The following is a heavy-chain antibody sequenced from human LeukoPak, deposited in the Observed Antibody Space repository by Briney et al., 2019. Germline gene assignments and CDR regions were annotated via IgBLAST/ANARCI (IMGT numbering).Heavy chain of an antibody. CDR1: GFTFSSYS. J-gene: IGHJ4*02. Sequence: GGSLRLSCAASGFTFSSYSMNWVRQAPGKGLEWVSSISSSSSYIYYADSVEGRFTISRDNAKNSLYLQMNSLRAEDTAVYYCARGPTYYYDSSGYPFDYWGQGTLVTVSS. V-gene: IGHV3-21*01. CDR3: ARGPTYYYDSSGYPFDY. CDR2: ISSSSSYI. D-gene: IGHD3-22*01.